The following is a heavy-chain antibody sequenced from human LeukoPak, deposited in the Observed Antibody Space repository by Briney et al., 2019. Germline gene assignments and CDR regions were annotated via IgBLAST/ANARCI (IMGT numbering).Heavy chain of an antibody. V-gene: IGHV1-69*04. J-gene: IGHJ4*02. CDR1: GDIFSSYG. CDR3: ARDHRRYTPDDY. Sequence: SVKVSCKASGDIFSSYGITWVRQAPGQGLEWVGRVIPILGIVNHAQKFQGRVTITADKSTNTAYMEVSSLTSEDTAVYYCARDHRRYTPDDYWGQGALVTVSS. D-gene: IGHD5-18*01. CDR2: VIPILGIV.